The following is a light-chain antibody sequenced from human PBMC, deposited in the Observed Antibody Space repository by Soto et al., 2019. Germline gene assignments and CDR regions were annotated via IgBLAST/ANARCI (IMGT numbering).Light chain of an antibody. CDR2: GAS. Sequence: DIQMTQSPSTLSASVGDTVTITCRASQSISTSLAWYQQKPGKAPNLLISGASTLEEGVPSRFRGSGSGTEFTLTITSLQTDDFATYYCQKYITYSTFGQGTRVEIE. CDR1: QSISTS. CDR3: QKYITYST. J-gene: IGKJ1*01. V-gene: IGKV1-5*01.